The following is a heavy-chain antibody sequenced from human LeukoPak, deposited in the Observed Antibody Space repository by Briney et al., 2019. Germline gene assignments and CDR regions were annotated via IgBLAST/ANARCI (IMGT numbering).Heavy chain of an antibody. CDR3: ARRLRDSGGCFLYNFDY. J-gene: IGHJ4*02. CDR2: IWPGDSDT. D-gene: IGHD3-22*01. CDR1: GYSFTSYW. V-gene: IGHV5-51*01. Sequence: GESLKISCKGSGYSFTSYWIGWVRQMPGKGLEWMGIIWPGDSDTRYSPSFQGQVIMSADKSISTAYLQWSSLKASDTAMYYCARRLRDSGGCFLYNFDYWGQGTLVTVSS.